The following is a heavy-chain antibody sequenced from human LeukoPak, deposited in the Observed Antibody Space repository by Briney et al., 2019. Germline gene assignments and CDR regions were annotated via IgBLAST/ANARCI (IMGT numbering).Heavy chain of an antibody. V-gene: IGHV4-31*03. J-gene: IGHJ5*02. D-gene: IGHD3-3*01. CDR1: GGSITSGGYY. CDR3: AREGRITIFGVVIKSYNWFDP. Sequence: SQTLSLTCSVSGGSITSGGYYWSWIRQHPGKGLEWIGYINYRGSPDYNPSLKSRLSISLDTSRNQFSLKLTSVTAADTAVYYCAREGRITIFGVVIKSYNWFDPWGQGTLVTVSS. CDR2: INYRGSP.